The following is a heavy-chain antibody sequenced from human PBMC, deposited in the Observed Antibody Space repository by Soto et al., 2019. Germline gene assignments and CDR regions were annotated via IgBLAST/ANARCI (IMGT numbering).Heavy chain of an antibody. CDR3: ARRTGYCSGGSCYSGIGEFDY. V-gene: IGHV4-39*01. CDR2: IYYSGST. Sequence: QLQLQESGPGLVKPSETLSLTCTVSGGSISSSSYYWGWIRQPPGKGLEWIGSIYYSGSTYYNPSLKSRVTISVDTSKNQFSLKLSSVTAADTAVYYCARRTGYCSGGSCYSGIGEFDYWGQGTLVTVSS. D-gene: IGHD2-15*01. CDR1: GGSISSSSYY. J-gene: IGHJ4*02.